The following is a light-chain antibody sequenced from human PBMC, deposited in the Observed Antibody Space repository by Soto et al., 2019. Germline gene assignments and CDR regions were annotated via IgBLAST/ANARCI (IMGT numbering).Light chain of an antibody. J-gene: IGKJ1*01. CDR2: GAS. CDR1: QSVGSSY. CDR3: QQYNNWPVT. V-gene: IGKV3-15*01. Sequence: EIVLTQSPGTLSLSPGERATLSCRASQSVGSSYLAWYQQKPGQAPRLLIYGASTRATGIPARFSGSGSGTEFTLTISSLQSEDFAVYYCQQYNNWPVTFGQGTKVDI.